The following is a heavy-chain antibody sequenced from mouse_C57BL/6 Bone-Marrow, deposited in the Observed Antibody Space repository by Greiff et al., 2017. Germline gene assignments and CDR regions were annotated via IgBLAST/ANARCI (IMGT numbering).Heavy chain of an antibody. D-gene: IGHD2-5*01. Sequence: QVQLQQSGAELVRPGASVKLSCKASGYTFTDYYINWVKQRPGQGLEWIARIYPGSGNTYYNEKFKGKATLTAEKSSSTAYMQLSSLTSEDSAVYVCARGGYSNYYWYFDVWGTGTTVTVSS. CDR1: GYTFTDYY. CDR2: IYPGSGNT. CDR3: ARGGYSNYYWYFDV. J-gene: IGHJ1*03. V-gene: IGHV1-76*01.